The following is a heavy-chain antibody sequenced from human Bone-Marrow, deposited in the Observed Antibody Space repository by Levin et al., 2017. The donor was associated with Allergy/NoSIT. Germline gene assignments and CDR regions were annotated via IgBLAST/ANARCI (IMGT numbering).Heavy chain of an antibody. J-gene: IGHJ4*02. D-gene: IGHD3-9*01. Sequence: SGGSLRLSCAASGFTFDDYTMHWVRQSPGKSLEWVSLISWDGGVTYYADTVKGRFTISRDNNKNSLYLQMNSLGPEDTALYYCAKYTSADVLTGYFEDWGQGTLVTVSS. CDR1: GFTFDDYT. V-gene: IGHV3-43*01. CDR2: ISWDGGVT. CDR3: AKYTSADVLTGYFED.